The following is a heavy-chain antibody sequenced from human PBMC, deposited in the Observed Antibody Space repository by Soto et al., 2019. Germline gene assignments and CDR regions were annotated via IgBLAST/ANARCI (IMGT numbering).Heavy chain of an antibody. Sequence: GGSLRLSCAASGFTFSSYVMTWVRQAPGKGLEWVSAISGGGAGTYYADSVKGRFTISRDNSRNTLYLQMNSLRAEDTAVYYCPNYVFYGRAWGQGTLVTVSS. CDR3: PNYVFYGRA. V-gene: IGHV3-23*01. D-gene: IGHD3-16*01. CDR1: GFTFSSYV. CDR2: ISGGGAGT. J-gene: IGHJ4*02.